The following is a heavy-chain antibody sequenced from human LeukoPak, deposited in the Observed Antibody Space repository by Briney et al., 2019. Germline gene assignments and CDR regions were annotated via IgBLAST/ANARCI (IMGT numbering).Heavy chain of an antibody. D-gene: IGHD3-22*01. CDR1: GFTFDDYA. CDR3: AKDTGYYYDSSNYWV. V-gene: IGHV3-9*01. CDR2: ISWNSGSI. J-gene: IGHJ4*02. Sequence: GTSLRLSCAASGFTFDDYAMHWVRQPPGRGLEWVSGISWNSGSIGYADSVKGRFTISRDNAKNSLYLQMNSLRAEDTALYYCAKDTGYYYDSSNYWVWGQGTLVTVSS.